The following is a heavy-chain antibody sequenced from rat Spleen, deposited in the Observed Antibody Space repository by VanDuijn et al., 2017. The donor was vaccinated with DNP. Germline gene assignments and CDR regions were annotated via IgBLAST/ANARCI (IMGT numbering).Heavy chain of an antibody. CDR3: VQPFAY. CDR2: ISSDGSHT. CDR1: GFTFSDYY. V-gene: IGHV5-25*01. J-gene: IGHJ3*01. Sequence: EVKLVESGGGLVQPGRSLKLSCAGSGFTFSDYYMAWVRQTPTKGLDWVASISSDGSHTYYRDSVKGRFTISRDNAKDTLYLHMDSLRSEDTATYYCVQPFAYWGQGTLVTVSS.